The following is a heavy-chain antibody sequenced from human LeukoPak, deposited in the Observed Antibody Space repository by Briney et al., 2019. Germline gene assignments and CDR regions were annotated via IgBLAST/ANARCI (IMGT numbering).Heavy chain of an antibody. CDR1: GGSFNGYY. V-gene: IGHV4-34*01. CDR2: INHIGTT. Sequence: SETLSLTCNVSGGSFNGYYWTWIRQPPGKGLEWIAEINHIGTTNHNPSLKSRVTVSTDPSQKQLFLKLTSVTAADTALYYCARLVVTAPQYHYYMAVWGPATTVTVSS. J-gene: IGHJ6*02. CDR3: ARLVVTAPQYHYYMAV. D-gene: IGHD2-21*02.